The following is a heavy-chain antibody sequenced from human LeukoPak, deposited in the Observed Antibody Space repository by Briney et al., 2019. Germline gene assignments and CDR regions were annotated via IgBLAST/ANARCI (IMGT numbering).Heavy chain of an antibody. D-gene: IGHD3-22*01. J-gene: IGHJ4*01. CDR1: GYTFTSYG. V-gene: IGHV1-18*01. CDR3: ARAPGDYYYDSSGYYYVY. CDR2: ISAYNGNT. Sequence: ASVKVSCKASGYTFTSYGISWVRQAPGQGLEWMGWISAYNGNTNYPQKLQGRVTMTTDTSTSTAYMELRSLRSDDTAVFYCARAPGDYYYDSSGYYYVYWGHGTLVAVS.